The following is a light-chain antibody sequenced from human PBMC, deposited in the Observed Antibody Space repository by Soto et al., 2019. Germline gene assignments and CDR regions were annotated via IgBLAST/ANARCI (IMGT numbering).Light chain of an antibody. CDR1: SSDVGGYNY. V-gene: IGLV2-14*01. J-gene: IGLJ1*01. CDR2: DVS. CDR3: SSYTSSSSLYV. Sequence: LTQPASVSGSPGQSITISCTGTSSDVGGYNYVSWYQQHPGKAPKFMIYDVSNRPSGVSNRFSGSKSGNTASLTISGLQAADEADYYCSSYTSSSSLYVFGTGTKVTVL.